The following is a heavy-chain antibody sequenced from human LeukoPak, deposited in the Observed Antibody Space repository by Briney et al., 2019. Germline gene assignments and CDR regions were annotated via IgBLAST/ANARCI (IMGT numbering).Heavy chain of an antibody. Sequence: ASVKVSCKASGYTFTSYDISWVRQAPGQGLEWMGWISAYNGDTNSAQKLQGRVTMTTDTSTNTAYMELRSLRSDDTAVYYCARPSMVADSYYYYMDVWGKGTTVTVSS. CDR2: ISAYNGDT. J-gene: IGHJ6*03. D-gene: IGHD4/OR15-4a*01. V-gene: IGHV1-18*01. CDR1: GYTFTSYD. CDR3: ARPSMVADSYYYYMDV.